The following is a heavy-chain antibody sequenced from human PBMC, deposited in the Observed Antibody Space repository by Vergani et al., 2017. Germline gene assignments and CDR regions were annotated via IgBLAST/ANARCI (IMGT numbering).Heavy chain of an antibody. CDR2: IDPSDSYT. J-gene: IGHJ4*02. CDR1: GYSFTSYW. V-gene: IGHV5-10-1*03. Sequence: EVQLVQSGAEVKTPGESLRISCKGSGYSFTSYWISWVRQMPGKGLEWMGRIDPSDSYTNYSPSFQGHVTISADKSISTAYLQWSSLKASDTAMYYCARHRYYDFWSGYPMTKKSSEFDYWGQGTLVTVSS. D-gene: IGHD3-3*01. CDR3: ARHRYYDFWSGYPMTKKSSEFDY.